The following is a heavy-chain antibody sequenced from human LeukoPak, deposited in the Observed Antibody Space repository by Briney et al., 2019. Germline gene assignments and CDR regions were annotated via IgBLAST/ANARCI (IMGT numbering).Heavy chain of an antibody. CDR1: GFTFSSYA. J-gene: IGHJ4*02. CDR3: AKKVGYSYGFTDY. Sequence: AGGSLRLSCAASGFTFSSYAMSWVRQAPGKGLEWVSAISGSGGSTYYADSVKGRFTISRDNSKNTLYLQMNSLRAEDTAVYYCAKKVGYSYGFTDYWGQGTLVTVSS. D-gene: IGHD5-18*01. CDR2: ISGSGGST. V-gene: IGHV3-23*01.